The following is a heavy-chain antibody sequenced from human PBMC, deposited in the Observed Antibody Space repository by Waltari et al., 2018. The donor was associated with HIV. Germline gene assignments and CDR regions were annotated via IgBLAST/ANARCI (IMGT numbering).Heavy chain of an antibody. CDR1: GSPLRAYA. D-gene: IGHD3-16*01. Sequence: EVQLLESGGGLVQPGGALELSWAASGSPLRAYAMMWVRQAPGKVLEWVSAISAGGVSTYYADSVKGRFTISRDNSKNTVYLQMNSLRGEDTAVYYCARDLGGYWYFDLWGRGTLVTVSS. J-gene: IGHJ2*01. V-gene: IGHV3-23*01. CDR2: ISAGGVST. CDR3: ARDLGGYWYFDL.